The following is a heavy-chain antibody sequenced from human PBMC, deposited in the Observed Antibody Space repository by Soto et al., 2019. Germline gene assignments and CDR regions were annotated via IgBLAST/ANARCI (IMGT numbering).Heavy chain of an antibody. V-gene: IGHV3-74*01. Sequence: AGTLSLSCAASGFTFSSYWLHWVCHAPGKGLVWVSRINSDGSSTSYADSVKGRLTISRDNATNTLYLQMISLRAEATVVYYFASEAGNYDSSAFDYWGQGTLVTVSS. D-gene: IGHD3-22*01. CDR3: ASEAGNYDSSAFDY. J-gene: IGHJ4*02. CDR2: INSDGSST. CDR1: GFTFSSYW.